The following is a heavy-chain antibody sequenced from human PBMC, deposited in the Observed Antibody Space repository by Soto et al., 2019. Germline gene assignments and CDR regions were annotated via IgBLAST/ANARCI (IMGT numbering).Heavy chain of an antibody. CDR2: ISAYNGNT. D-gene: IGHD3-3*01. CDR1: GYTFTSYG. CDR3: ARAAGFLEWLTNPRMDV. Sequence: ASVKVSCKASGYTFTSYGISWVRQAPGQGLEWMGWISAYNGNTNYAQKLQGRVTMTTDTSTSTAYMELRSLRSDDTAVYYCARAAGFLEWLTNPRMDVWGQGTTVTVSS. J-gene: IGHJ6*02. V-gene: IGHV1-18*01.